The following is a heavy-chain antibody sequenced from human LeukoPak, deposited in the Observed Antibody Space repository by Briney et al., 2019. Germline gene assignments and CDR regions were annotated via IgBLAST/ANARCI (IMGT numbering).Heavy chain of an antibody. Sequence: GGSLRLSCAASGFTFSSYAMSWVRQAPGKGLEWVSAISGSGGSTYYADSVKGRFTLSRDYPKNTLYLQMNSLRAEDTAVYFCAKYSGSYYYPPNWDSWGQGTLVTVSS. CDR2: ISGSGGST. V-gene: IGHV3-23*01. J-gene: IGHJ4*02. D-gene: IGHD1-26*01. CDR3: AKYSGSYYYPPNWDS. CDR1: GFTFSSYA.